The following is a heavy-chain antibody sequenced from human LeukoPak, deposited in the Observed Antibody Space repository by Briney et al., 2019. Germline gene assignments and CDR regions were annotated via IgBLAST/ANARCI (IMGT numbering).Heavy chain of an antibody. J-gene: IGHJ6*03. D-gene: IGHD3-3*01. Sequence: GASVKVSCKASGYTFTGYYIYWVRQAPGQGLEWMGWINPNSGGTNYAQKFQGRVTMTRDTSISTAYMELSRLRSDDTAVYYCARNHYDFWSGYYSYYYYMDVWGKGTTVTVSS. CDR2: INPNSGGT. CDR1: GYTFTGYY. V-gene: IGHV1-2*02. CDR3: ARNHYDFWSGYYSYYYYMDV.